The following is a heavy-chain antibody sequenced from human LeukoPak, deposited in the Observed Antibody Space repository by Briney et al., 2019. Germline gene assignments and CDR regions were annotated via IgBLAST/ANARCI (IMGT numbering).Heavy chain of an antibody. V-gene: IGHV4-34*01. J-gene: IGHJ4*02. CDR3: ARDQSYDYVWGSHRPWGFDY. CDR2: INHSGST. Sequence: SETLSLTCTVYGGSFSGYYWSWIRQPPGKGLEWIGEINHSGSTNYNPSLKSRVTISVDTSKNQFSLKLSSVTAADTAVYYCARDQSYDYVWGSHRPWGFDYWGQGTLVTVSS. D-gene: IGHD3-16*02. CDR1: GGSFSGYY.